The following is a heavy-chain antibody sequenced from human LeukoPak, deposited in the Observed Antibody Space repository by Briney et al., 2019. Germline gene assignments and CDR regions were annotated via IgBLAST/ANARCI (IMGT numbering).Heavy chain of an antibody. CDR3: AKDYRDSERSYYYDTMDV. D-gene: IGHD3-10*01. Sequence: GGSLGLSCAASGFTFTSYAMSWVRQAPGKGLEWVSTISGSAFSTYYADSVKGRFTISRDNSKNTLYLQMNSLRAEDTAIYFCAKDYRDSERSYYYDTMDVWGQGTTVTVSS. CDR1: GFTFTSYA. CDR2: ISGSAFST. V-gene: IGHV3-23*01. J-gene: IGHJ6*02.